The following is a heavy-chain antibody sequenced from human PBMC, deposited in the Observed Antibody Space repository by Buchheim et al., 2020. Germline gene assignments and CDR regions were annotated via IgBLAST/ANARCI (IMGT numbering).Heavy chain of an antibody. Sequence: QVQLVESGGGVVQPGRSLRLSCAASGFTFSSYGMHWVRQAPGKGLEWVAVISYDGSNKYYADSVKGRFTISRDNSKNTPYLQMNSLRAEDTAVYYCAKSTVTTWYYYYGMDVWGQGTT. CDR2: ISYDGSNK. CDR1: GFTFSSYG. CDR3: AKSTVTTWYYYYGMDV. J-gene: IGHJ6*02. D-gene: IGHD4-17*01. V-gene: IGHV3-30*18.